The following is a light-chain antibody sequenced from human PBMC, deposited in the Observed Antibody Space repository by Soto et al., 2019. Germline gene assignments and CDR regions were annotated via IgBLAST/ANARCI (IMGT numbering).Light chain of an antibody. J-gene: IGLJ1*01. CDR3: SSYAGSSNG. CDR2: EVN. Sequence: SALTQPPSASGSPGQSGAISCTGTSSDVGGYNYVSWYQQHPGKAPKLMIYEVNKRPSGVPDRFSGSKSGNTASLTVSGLQAEDEADYSCSSYAGSSNGFGTGTKLTVL. CDR1: SSDVGGYNY. V-gene: IGLV2-8*01.